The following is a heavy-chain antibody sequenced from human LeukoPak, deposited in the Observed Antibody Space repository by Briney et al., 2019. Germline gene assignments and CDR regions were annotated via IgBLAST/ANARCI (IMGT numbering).Heavy chain of an antibody. CDR2: IYHTGST. J-gene: IGHJ4*02. V-gene: IGHV4-59*01. CDR3: ARRGRNSSGWQDYL. CDR1: GGSISSYY. D-gene: IGHD6-25*01. Sequence: SETLSLTCTVSGGSISSYYWSWIRQPPGKGLEWIANIYHTGSTNYNPSLSSRVTISIDTAKNEFSLKLTSVTAADTAVYYCARRGRNSSGWQDYLWGQGTLVTVSS.